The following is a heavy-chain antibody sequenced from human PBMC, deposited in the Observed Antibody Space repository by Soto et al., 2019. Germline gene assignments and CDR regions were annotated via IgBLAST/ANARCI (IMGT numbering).Heavy chain of an antibody. J-gene: IGHJ4*02. V-gene: IGHV4-39*01. CDR1: GGSIGSTYSY. Sequence: PSETLSLTCSVSGGSIGSTYSYWCGILQPPGKGLEWIATVYKGGSTYSNPSLKSRVSISVDTSMQQFYLNLNSVSAADTAVYFCLTWGHCRRNYCYGTNSWGQGTLVTVSS. D-gene: IGHD2-2*01. CDR2: VYKGGST. CDR3: LTWGHCRRNYCYGTNS.